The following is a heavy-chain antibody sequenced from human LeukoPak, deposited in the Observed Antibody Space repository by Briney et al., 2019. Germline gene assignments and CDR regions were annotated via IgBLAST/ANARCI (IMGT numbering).Heavy chain of an antibody. CDR2: MNPNSAKT. CDR3: ARGPVYGMWGVLSTPYYFDY. CDR1: GYTFTTYD. V-gene: IGHV1-8*03. Sequence: ASVKVSCKASGYTFTTYDINWVRQATGHGLEWLGWMNPNSAKTGYAQKFQGRLTITRNTSISTAYMELSSLRSEDTAVYYCARGPVYGMWGVLSTPYYFDYWGQGTLVTVSS. J-gene: IGHJ4*02. D-gene: IGHD2-8*01.